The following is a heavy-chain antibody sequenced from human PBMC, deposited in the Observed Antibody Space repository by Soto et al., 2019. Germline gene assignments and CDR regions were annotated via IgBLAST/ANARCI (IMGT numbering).Heavy chain of an antibody. V-gene: IGHV1-18*01. D-gene: IGHD3-16*01. Sequence: QVQLVQSGDEVKKPGASVKVSCKASGYIFVNYGIAWVRQAPRQGLEWMGRISPYTGNTHTASKVQGRLTMTTDTSTSTAYMDLRSLTSDDTAVYYCVMVDNYVTPTPQDVWGQGTTVTVSS. J-gene: IGHJ6*02. CDR1: GYIFVNYG. CDR3: VMVDNYVTPTPQDV. CDR2: ISPYTGNT.